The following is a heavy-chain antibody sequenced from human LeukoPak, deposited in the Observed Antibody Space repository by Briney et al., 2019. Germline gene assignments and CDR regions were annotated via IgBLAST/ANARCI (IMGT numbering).Heavy chain of an antibody. D-gene: IGHD5-18*01. CDR1: GGSISSGGPF. Sequence: KPSETLSLTRSVSGGSISSGGPFWGWIRQPPGKGLEWIGSISYTGSTFYNPSLMSRVTISVDTSENQFSLKLNSVTAADTAMYYCTRSGGGYTYGFDDWGQGTLVTVSS. CDR3: TRSGGGYTYGFDD. J-gene: IGHJ4*02. V-gene: IGHV4-39*01. CDR2: ISYTGST.